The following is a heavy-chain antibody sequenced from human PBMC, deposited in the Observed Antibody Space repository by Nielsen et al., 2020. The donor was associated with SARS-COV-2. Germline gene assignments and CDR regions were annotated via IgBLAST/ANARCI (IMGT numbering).Heavy chain of an antibody. D-gene: IGHD6-19*01. Sequence: GESLKISCGGSGFTFSSYAMSWVRQAPGKGLEWVSIIGGSGSPTYYTDSVKGRFTISRDNSKNTLYLQMNSLRVEDTAVYYCATTGDSSGWYRAWGQGTLVTVSS. J-gene: IGHJ5*02. CDR1: GFTFSSYA. CDR3: ATTGDSSGWYRA. CDR2: IGGSGSPT. V-gene: IGHV3-23*01.